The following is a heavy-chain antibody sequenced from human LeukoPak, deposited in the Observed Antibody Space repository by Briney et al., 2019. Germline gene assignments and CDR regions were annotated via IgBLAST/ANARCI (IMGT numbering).Heavy chain of an antibody. D-gene: IGHD6-19*01. CDR1: GFTFSDHY. V-gene: IGHV3-72*01. CDR3: ARGGSGWPLDY. CDR2: TRNKANSYTT. Sequence: GGSLRLSCAASGFTFSDHYMDWVRQAPGKGLEWVGRTRNKANSYTTEYAASVKGRFTISRDDSKNSLYLQMNSLKTEDTAVYYCARGGSGWPLDYWGQGTLVTVSS. J-gene: IGHJ4*02.